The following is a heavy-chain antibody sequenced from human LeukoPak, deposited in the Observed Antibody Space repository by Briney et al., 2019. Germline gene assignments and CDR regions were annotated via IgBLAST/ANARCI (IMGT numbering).Heavy chain of an antibody. CDR1: GASISRSDYF. Sequence: PSESLSVTCTVSGASISRSDYFWGWIRQPPGKGQEWIGSIYYSGSTYYSPSLKGRVTISVDTSRNQFSLTLSSVTAADTAVYYCASPGNTYYYGSGMYYFDYWGQGTLVTVSS. J-gene: IGHJ4*02. V-gene: IGHV4-39*01. D-gene: IGHD3-10*01. CDR3: ASPGNTYYYGSGMYYFDY. CDR2: IYYSGST.